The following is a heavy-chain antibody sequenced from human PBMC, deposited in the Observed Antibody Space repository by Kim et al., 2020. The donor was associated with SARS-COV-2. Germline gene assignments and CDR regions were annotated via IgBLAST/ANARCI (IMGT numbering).Heavy chain of an antibody. Sequence: GGSLRLSCAASGFTFSNYRMNWVRQAPGKALEWVSTIYGSGDPIYYADSVQGRFTISRDNAQGLMYLQMESLRAEDTAVYYCARDQVGTNHHFDSWGQGTLVTISS. V-gene: IGHV3-21*06. J-gene: IGHJ4*02. CDR3: ARDQVGTNHHFDS. CDR1: GFTFSNYR. D-gene: IGHD1-1*01. CDR2: IYGSGDPI.